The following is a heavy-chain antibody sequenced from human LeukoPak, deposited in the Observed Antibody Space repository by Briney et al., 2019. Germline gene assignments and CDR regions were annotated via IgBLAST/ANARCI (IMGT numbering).Heavy chain of an antibody. Sequence: PGGSLRLSCAASGFTVSSNYTSWVRQAPGKGLEWVSAIRGSGGTTYYADSVKGRFTISRDNSKDTLYLQMNSLRAEDTAVYYCAKGLYDWLSDTDYWGQGTLVTVSS. V-gene: IGHV3-23*01. D-gene: IGHD3-9*01. CDR3: AKGLYDWLSDTDY. J-gene: IGHJ4*02. CDR2: IRGSGGTT. CDR1: GFTVSSNY.